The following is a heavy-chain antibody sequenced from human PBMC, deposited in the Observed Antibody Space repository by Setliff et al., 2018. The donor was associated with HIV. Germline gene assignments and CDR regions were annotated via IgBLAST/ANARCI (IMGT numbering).Heavy chain of an antibody. CDR2: SNPNAGGT. CDR1: GYMFNIYY. D-gene: IGHD2-15*01. CDR3: ARDHVVCSGGTCRSDDPYYYHYMNV. J-gene: IGHJ6*03. V-gene: IGHV1-2*02. Sequence: ASVKVSCKTSGYMFNIYYMHWVRQVPGQGLEWMGWSNPNAGGTKYAQKFQGRVTMTMDTSTTTAYMELSGLKSDDTAVYYCARDHVVCSGGTCRSDDPYYYHYMNVWGQGTTVTVSS.